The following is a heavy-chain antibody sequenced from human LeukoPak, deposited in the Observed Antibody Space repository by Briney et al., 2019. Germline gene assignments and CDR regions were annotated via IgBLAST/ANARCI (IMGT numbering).Heavy chain of an antibody. CDR3: ARLYSGWYSDAFDI. V-gene: IGHV4-38-2*01. CDR1: GYSISSGYY. J-gene: IGHJ3*02. D-gene: IGHD6-19*01. CDR2: IYHSGST. Sequence: SSETLSLTCAVSGYSISSGYYWGWIRQPPGKGLEWIGSIYHSGSTYYNPSLKSRVTISVDTSKNQFSLKLSSVTAADTAVYYCARLYSGWYSDAFDIWGQGTTVTVSS.